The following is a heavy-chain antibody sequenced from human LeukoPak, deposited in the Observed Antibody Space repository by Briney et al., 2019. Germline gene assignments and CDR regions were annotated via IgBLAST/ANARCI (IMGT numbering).Heavy chain of an antibody. J-gene: IGHJ6*03. CDR1: GFTVSSNY. D-gene: IGHD1-26*01. Sequence: GGSLRLSCAASGFTVSSNYMSWVRQAPGKGLEWVSGINWNGGSTGYADSVKGRFTISRDNAKNSLYLQMNSLRAEDMALYYCARAGPVVGAGYHYYYYMDVWGKGTTVTVSS. CDR3: ARAGPVVGAGYHYYYYMDV. V-gene: IGHV3-20*04. CDR2: INWNGGST.